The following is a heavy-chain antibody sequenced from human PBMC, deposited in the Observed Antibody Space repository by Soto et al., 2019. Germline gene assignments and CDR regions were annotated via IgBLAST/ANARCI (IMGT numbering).Heavy chain of an antibody. D-gene: IGHD7-27*01. CDR1: GFTFSSYW. Sequence: EVQLVESGGGLVQPGGSLRLSCAVSGFTFSSYWMSWVRQAPGRGLEWVATIAHDGSEKFYVDSVKGRFTISRDNTKNSLCLQMNSMRAEDTAVYYCARESNAHFDYWGQGTMVTVSS. CDR3: ARESNAHFDY. V-gene: IGHV3-7*01. CDR2: IAHDGSEK. J-gene: IGHJ4*02.